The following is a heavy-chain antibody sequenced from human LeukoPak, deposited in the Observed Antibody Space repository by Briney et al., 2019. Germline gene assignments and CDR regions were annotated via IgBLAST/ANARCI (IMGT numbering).Heavy chain of an antibody. CDR1: GGTFSSYA. V-gene: IGHV1-69*13. D-gene: IGHD2-15*01. Sequence: ASVKVSCKASGGTFSSYAISWVRQAPGQGLEWMGGIIPIFGTANYAQKFQGRVTITADESTSTAYMELSSLRSEDTAVYYCARGYCSGGSCYPLYYMDVWGKGTTVTISS. CDR2: IIPIFGTA. CDR3: ARGYCSGGSCYPLYYMDV. J-gene: IGHJ6*03.